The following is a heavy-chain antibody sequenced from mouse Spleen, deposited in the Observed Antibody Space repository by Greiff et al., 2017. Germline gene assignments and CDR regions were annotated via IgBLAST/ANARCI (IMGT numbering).Heavy chain of an antibody. Sequence: VQLQQSGAELVRPGTSVKMSCKASGYTFTNYWIGWAKQRPGHGLEWIGDIYPGGGYTNYNEKFKGKATLTANKSSSTAYMQFSSLTSEDSAIYYCAREGGRYFDYWGQGTTLTVSS. CDR3: AREGGRYFDY. V-gene: IGHV1-63*01. CDR1: GYTFTNYW. J-gene: IGHJ2*01. D-gene: IGHD1-1*02. CDR2: IYPGGGYT.